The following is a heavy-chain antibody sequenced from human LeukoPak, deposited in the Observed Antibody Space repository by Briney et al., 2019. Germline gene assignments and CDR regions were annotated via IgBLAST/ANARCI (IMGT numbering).Heavy chain of an antibody. Sequence: SVKVSCKASGGTFSNYSITWLRQAPGQGLEWMGGIIPIFDTPNYAQKFQGRVTITADESTSTAYMELSSLRSEDTAVYYCARANYDIFTGYVNYYHYYYMDVWGKGTTVTVSS. J-gene: IGHJ6*03. CDR1: GGTFSNYS. V-gene: IGHV1-69*13. D-gene: IGHD3-9*01. CDR2: IIPIFDTP. CDR3: ARANYDIFTGYVNYYHYYYMDV.